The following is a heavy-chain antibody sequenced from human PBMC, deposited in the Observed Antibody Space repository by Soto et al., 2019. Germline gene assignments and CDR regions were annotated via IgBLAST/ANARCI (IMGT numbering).Heavy chain of an antibody. V-gene: IGHV4-31*03. Sequence: QVQLQESGPGLVKPSQTLSLTCTVSGASMNSVAFYWNWVRQHPETGLEWIGYVYYTGGAYYNPSLKSRAAISIDTSRSQFSLKLNSVTAADTAVYYCARSIGPRPYFDYWGQGSLVTVSS. CDR3: ARSIGPRPYFDY. J-gene: IGHJ4*02. D-gene: IGHD6-6*01. CDR1: GASMNSVAFY. CDR2: VYYTGGA.